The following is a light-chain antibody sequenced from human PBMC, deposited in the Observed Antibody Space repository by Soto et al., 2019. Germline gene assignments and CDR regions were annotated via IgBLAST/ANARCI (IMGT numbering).Light chain of an antibody. Sequence: QSALTQPASVSGSPGQSITISCTGTSSDVGGYNYVSWYQQHPGKAPKLMIYEVSNRPSGVSNRFSGSKSGNTASLTISGLQAEDDADYCCSSYTSSSTLYVFGTGTKVTVL. V-gene: IGLV2-14*01. CDR1: SSDVGGYNY. J-gene: IGLJ1*01. CDR2: EVS. CDR3: SSYTSSSTLYV.